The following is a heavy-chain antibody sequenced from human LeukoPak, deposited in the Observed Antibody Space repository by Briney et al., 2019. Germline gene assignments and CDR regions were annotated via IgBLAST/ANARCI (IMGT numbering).Heavy chain of an antibody. CDR1: GGTFSSYT. Sequence: TVKVSCTASGGTFSSYTISWGREAPGQGLERMGGIIPIFGTANYAQKSQSRVTITTDESTSTAYMELSGLRIADTAVYYCARLRLGFDNWGQGTLVTVSS. CDR3: ARLRLGFDN. V-gene: IGHV1-69*05. J-gene: IGHJ4*02. D-gene: IGHD5-12*01. CDR2: IIPIFGTA.